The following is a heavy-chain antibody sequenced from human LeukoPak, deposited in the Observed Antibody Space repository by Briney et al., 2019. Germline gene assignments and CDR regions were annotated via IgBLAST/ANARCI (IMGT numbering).Heavy chain of an antibody. CDR1: GFTFSSYA. CDR3: AKGSLVGPTAPVWDY. J-gene: IGHJ4*02. D-gene: IGHD1-26*01. V-gene: IGHV3-23*01. Sequence: AGGSLRLSCAASGFTFSSYAMSWVRQAPRKGLEWVSAISGSGGSTYYADSVKGRFTISRDNSKNTLYLQMNSLRAEDTAVYYCAKGSLVGPTAPVWDYWGQGTLVTVSS. CDR2: ISGSGGST.